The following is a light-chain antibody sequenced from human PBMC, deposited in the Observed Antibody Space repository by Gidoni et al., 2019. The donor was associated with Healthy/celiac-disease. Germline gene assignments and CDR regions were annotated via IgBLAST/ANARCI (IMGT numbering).Light chain of an antibody. CDR2: GAS. CDR1: QSVSSN. V-gene: IGKV3-15*01. CDR3: QQYNTCP. J-gene: IGKJ5*01. Sequence: EIVMTQSPATLSVSPGERATLSCRASQSVSSNLAWYQQKPGQAPRLLIYGASPRATGIPARFSGSGSGTEFTLTIRSLQSEDFAVYYCQQYNTCPFGQGTRLEIK.